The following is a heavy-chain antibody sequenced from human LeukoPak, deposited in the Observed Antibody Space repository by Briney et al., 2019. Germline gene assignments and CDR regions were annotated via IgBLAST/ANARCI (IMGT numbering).Heavy chain of an antibody. CDR3: AKVAPYGNYVFDY. J-gene: IGHJ4*02. CDR2: LSGSGDTT. V-gene: IGHV3-23*01. CDR1: GFTFSSYA. Sequence: GGSLRLSCAASGFTFSSYAMSWVRQAPGKGLEWVSGLSGSGDTTYRADSVRGRFTISRDNSKNTLYLQINSLGAEDTAVYYCAKVAPYGNYVFDYWGQGSQVTVSS. D-gene: IGHD1-7*01.